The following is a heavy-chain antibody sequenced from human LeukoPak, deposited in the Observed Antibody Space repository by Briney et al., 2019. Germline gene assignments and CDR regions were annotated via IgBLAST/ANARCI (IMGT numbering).Heavy chain of an antibody. CDR1: GFTFSSYA. Sequence: GGSLRLSCAASGFTFSSYAMSWVRQAPGKGLEWVSAISGGGGSTYYADSVKGRFTISRDNSKNTLYLQMNSLRAEDTAVYYCARDRINYGDFEFGYWGQGTLVTVSS. D-gene: IGHD4-17*01. V-gene: IGHV3-23*01. CDR2: ISGGGGST. CDR3: ARDRINYGDFEFGY. J-gene: IGHJ4*02.